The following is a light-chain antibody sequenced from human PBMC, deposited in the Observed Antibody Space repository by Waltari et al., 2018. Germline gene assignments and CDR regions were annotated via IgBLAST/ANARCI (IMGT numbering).Light chain of an antibody. CDR2: DAS. Sequence: EIVLTQSPATLSLSPGERATLSCRASQSVSSNLAWYQQKPGQAPRLLIYDASSRATGIPARFSGGGSGTDFTLTISSLEPEDFAVYYCQQRSDWPSLTCGGGTRVEIK. J-gene: IGKJ4*01. V-gene: IGKV3-11*01. CDR3: QQRSDWPSLT. CDR1: QSVSSN.